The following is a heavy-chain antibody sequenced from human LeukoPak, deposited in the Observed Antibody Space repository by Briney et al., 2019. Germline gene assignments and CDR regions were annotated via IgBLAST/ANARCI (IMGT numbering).Heavy chain of an antibody. J-gene: IGHJ4*02. CDR1: GYTFTSYA. D-gene: IGHD6-19*01. CDR2: INAGNGNT. CDR3: ARVSEQWLGYFDY. V-gene: IGHV1-3*01. Sequence: GASVKVSCKASGYTFTSYAMHWVRQAPGQRLEWMGWINAGNGNTKYSQKFQGRVTITRDTSASTAYMELSSLRSEDTAVYYCARVSEQWLGYFDYWGQGTLVTVSS.